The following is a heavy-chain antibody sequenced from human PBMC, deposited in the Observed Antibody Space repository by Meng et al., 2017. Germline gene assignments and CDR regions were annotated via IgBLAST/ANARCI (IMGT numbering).Heavy chain of an antibody. D-gene: IGHD4-17*01. Sequence: QWQLQESGPGLVRPSETLSLTCTVSGGSVGSGNYYWSWIRQPPGKGLEWIGYIVYSGSTTYNPSLKTRVTISVDTSKNQFSLKLTSVTAADTAVYFCARDVGGDYETLFDYWGQGTLVTASS. CDR2: IVYSGST. V-gene: IGHV4-61*01. CDR1: GGSVGSGNYY. J-gene: IGHJ4*02. CDR3: ARDVGGDYETLFDY.